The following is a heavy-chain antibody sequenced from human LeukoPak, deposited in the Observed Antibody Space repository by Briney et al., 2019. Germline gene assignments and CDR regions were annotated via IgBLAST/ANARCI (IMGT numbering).Heavy chain of an antibody. V-gene: IGHV3-30*02. D-gene: IGHD2-2*01. Sequence: GGSLRLSCAASGFTFSSYGMHWVRQAPGKGLEWVAFIRYDGSNKYYADSVKGRFTISRDNSKNTLHLQMNSLRAEDTAVYYCATGRVVPAANTPKLYYYYYYMDVWGKGTTVTVSS. CDR2: IRYDGSNK. CDR3: ATGRVVPAANTPKLYYYYYYMDV. J-gene: IGHJ6*03. CDR1: GFTFSSYG.